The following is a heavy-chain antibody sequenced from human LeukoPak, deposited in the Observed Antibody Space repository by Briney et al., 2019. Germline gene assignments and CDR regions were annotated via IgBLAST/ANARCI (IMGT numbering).Heavy chain of an antibody. V-gene: IGHV3-53*01. CDR1: GFTVSSKY. D-gene: IGHD3-22*01. CDR2: IYSGGNT. J-gene: IGHJ4*02. Sequence: AGGSLRLFCAASGFTVSSKYMSWVRQAPGKGLEWVSVIYSGGNTYYADSVKGRFTISRGNSKNTMYLQMNSLRAEDTAVYYCARVDSSGYYKNYFDYWGQGTLVTVSS. CDR3: ARVDSSGYYKNYFDY.